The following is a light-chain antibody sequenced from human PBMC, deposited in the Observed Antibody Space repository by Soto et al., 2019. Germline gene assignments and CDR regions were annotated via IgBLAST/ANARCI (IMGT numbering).Light chain of an antibody. CDR2: DVS. CDR1: QYISNA. Sequence: EIVMTQSPATLSFSPGDRFTLSCRASQYISNALAWYQQKPGQAPRLLIYDVSTRATGIPDRFSGSGSGTDFTLTISRLEPEDFAVYYCQQYGSSPPPTFGGGTKVDI. J-gene: IGKJ4*01. V-gene: IGKV3-20*01. CDR3: QQYGSSPPPT.